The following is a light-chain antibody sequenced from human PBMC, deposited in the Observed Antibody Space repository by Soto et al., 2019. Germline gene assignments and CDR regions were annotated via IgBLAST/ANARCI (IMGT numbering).Light chain of an antibody. CDR3: QQYGSSPPIT. CDR1: QSVSSSY. CDR2: DAS. V-gene: IGKV3D-20*01. Sequence: EIVLTQSPGTLSLSPGERATLSCGASQSVSSSYLAWYQQKPGLAPRLLIYDASSRATGIPDRFSRSGSGTDFTLTISRLEPEDFAVYYCQQYGSSPPITFGQGTRLEIK. J-gene: IGKJ5*01.